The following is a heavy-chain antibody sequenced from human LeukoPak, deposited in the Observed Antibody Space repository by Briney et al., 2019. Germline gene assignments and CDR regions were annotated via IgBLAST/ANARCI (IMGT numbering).Heavy chain of an antibody. CDR2: IKQDGSEK. CDR3: AKDGEGATTVYYFDY. CDR1: GFTFSSYL. Sequence: GGSLRLSCAASGFTFSSYLMSWVRQAPGKGLEWVANIKQDGSEKYYVDSVKGRFTISRDNAKNSLYLQMNSLRAEDTAVYYCAKDGEGATTVYYFDYWGQGTLVTVSS. V-gene: IGHV3-7*03. J-gene: IGHJ4*02. D-gene: IGHD1-26*01.